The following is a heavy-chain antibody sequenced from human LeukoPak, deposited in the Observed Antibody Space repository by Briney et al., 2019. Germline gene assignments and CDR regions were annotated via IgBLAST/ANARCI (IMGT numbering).Heavy chain of an antibody. CDR3: ARGIVVVPAARAYMDV. V-gene: IGHV3-64*01. CDR1: GFTFSSYA. Sequence: GGSLRLSCAASGFTFSSYAMHWVRQAPGKGLEYVSAISSNGGSTYYANSVKGRFTISRDNSKNTLYLQMGSLRAEDMAVYYCARGIVVVPAARAYMDVWGKGTTVIVS. J-gene: IGHJ6*03. CDR2: ISSNGGST. D-gene: IGHD2-2*01.